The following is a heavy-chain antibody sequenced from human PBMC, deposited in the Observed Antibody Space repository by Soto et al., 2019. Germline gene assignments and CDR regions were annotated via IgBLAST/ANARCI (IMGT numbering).Heavy chain of an antibody. CDR2: ISSSSSYT. J-gene: IGHJ4*02. V-gene: IGHV3-11*06. Sequence: GSLRLSCAASGFTFSDYYMSWIRQAPGKGLEWVSYISSSSSYTNYADSVKGRFTISRDNAKNSLYLQMNSLRAEDTAVYYCARVRDYGDAAFDSWGQGTLVTVSS. CDR1: GFTFSDYY. D-gene: IGHD4-17*01. CDR3: ARVRDYGDAAFDS.